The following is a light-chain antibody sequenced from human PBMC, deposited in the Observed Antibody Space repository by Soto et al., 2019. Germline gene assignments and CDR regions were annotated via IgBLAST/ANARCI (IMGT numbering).Light chain of an antibody. CDR2: GAS. Sequence: EIVLTQSPGTLSLSPGERATLSCRASQSVSSSYLAWYQQKPGQAPRLLIYGASSRATGIPDRFSGSGSGTDFTLTISRLEPEDFAVYYCQQYGSSPTGTFGQGTEV. V-gene: IGKV3-20*01. CDR1: QSVSSSY. J-gene: IGKJ1*01. CDR3: QQYGSSPTGT.